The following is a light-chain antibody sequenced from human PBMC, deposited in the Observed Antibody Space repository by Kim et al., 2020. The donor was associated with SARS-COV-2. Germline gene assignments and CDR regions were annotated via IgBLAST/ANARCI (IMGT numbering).Light chain of an antibody. CDR1: NMGSKS. Sequence: APGKTARITCGGTNMGSKSVRWSHQKPGQAPVLGIYYDSDRPSGIPERFAGSNSGNTATLTISRVEAGDEADYYCQVWDSSSDHPVFGGGTQLTVL. J-gene: IGLJ3*02. CDR2: YDS. V-gene: IGLV3-21*04. CDR3: QVWDSSSDHPV.